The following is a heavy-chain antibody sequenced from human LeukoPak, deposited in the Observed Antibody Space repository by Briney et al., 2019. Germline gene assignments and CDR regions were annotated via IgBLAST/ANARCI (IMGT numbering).Heavy chain of an antibody. CDR3: AKNVDYDSSGYYDY. CDR2: ISGSGGST. CDR1: GFTFSSYA. J-gene: IGHJ4*02. D-gene: IGHD3-22*01. V-gene: IGHV3-23*01. Sequence: GGSLRLSCAASGFTFSSYAMSWVRQAPGKGLEWVSAISGSGGSTYYADSVKGRFTISRDNSKNTLYVQMNSLRAEGTAVYYCAKNVDYDSSGYYDYWGQGTLVTVSS.